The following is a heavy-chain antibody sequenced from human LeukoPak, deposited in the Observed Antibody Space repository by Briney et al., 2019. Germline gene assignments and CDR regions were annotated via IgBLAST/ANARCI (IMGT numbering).Heavy chain of an antibody. J-gene: IGHJ1*01. CDR1: GFTFSSYA. Sequence: GGSLRLSCAASGFTFSSYAMSWVRQAPGKGLEWVSAISGSGGSTYYADSVKGRFTISRDNSKNTLYLQMNSLRAEDTAVYYCAKRPPIAAAGMGYFQHWGQGTLVTVCS. D-gene: IGHD6-13*01. CDR3: AKRPPIAAAGMGYFQH. V-gene: IGHV3-23*01. CDR2: ISGSGGST.